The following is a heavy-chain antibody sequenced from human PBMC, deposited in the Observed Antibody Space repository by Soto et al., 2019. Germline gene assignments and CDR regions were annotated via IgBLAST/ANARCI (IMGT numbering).Heavy chain of an antibody. CDR1: GGTFSSYA. CDR2: IIPIFGTA. V-gene: IGHV1-69*13. J-gene: IGHJ5*02. Sequence: ASVKVSCKASGGTFSSYAISWVRQAPGQGLEWMGGIIPIFGTANYAQKFQGRVTITADESTSTAYMELSSLRSEDTAVYYCASLVGAISWFDPWGQGTLVTVSS. CDR3: ASLVGAISWFDP. D-gene: IGHD1-26*01.